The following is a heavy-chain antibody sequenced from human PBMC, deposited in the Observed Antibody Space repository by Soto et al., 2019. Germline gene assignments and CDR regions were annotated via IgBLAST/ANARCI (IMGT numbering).Heavy chain of an antibody. CDR1: GCTFSSYA. V-gene: IGHV1-69*13. CDR3: ARGLVPHKDSPFDP. Sequence: SVKVSCKASGCTFSSYAISWVRQAPGQGLEWMGGIIPIFGTANYAQKFQGRVTITADESTSTAYMELRSLRSEDTAVYYCARGLVPHKDSPFDPWGQGTLVTVSS. CDR2: IIPIFGTA. J-gene: IGHJ5*02. D-gene: IGHD2-2*01.